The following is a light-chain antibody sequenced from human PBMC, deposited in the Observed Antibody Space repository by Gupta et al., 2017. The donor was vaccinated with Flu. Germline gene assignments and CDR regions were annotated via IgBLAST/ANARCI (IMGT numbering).Light chain of an antibody. J-gene: IGLJ2*01. CDR1: SSNVENNA. V-gene: IGLV1-36*01. CDR2: YDD. CDR3: AAWDDSLNGVV. Sequence: VAISCSGSSSNVENNAVNWYQQLPGKAPKLLIYYDDFRPSGVSGRFSGSKSGASASLAISGPRSEDEADYYCAAWDDSLNGVVFGGGTRLTVL.